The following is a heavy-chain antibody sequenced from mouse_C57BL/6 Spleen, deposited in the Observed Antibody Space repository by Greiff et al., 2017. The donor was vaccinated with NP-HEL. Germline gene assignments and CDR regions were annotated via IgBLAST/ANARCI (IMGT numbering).Heavy chain of an antibody. J-gene: IGHJ4*01. D-gene: IGHD1-1*01. V-gene: IGHV5-17*01. CDR3: ASNYYGSRDYAMDY. CDR1: GFTFSDYG. CDR2: ISSGSSTN. Sequence: EVKLMESGGGLVKPGGSLKFSCAASGFTFSDYGMHWVRQAPEKGLEWVAYISSGSSTNYYADKVKGRSTITGDNAKNTLFMQMTSLRSADTSIYYCASNYYGSRDYAMDYWGQGTSVTVSS.